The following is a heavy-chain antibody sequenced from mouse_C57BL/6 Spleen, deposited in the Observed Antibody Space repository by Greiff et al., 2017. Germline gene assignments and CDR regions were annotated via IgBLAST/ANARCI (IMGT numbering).Heavy chain of an antibody. D-gene: IGHD1-1*01. CDR3: ARLDPYYGSSPMDY. CDR1: GYAFSSSW. CDR2: IYPGDGDT. Sequence: QVQLQQSGPELVKPGASVKISCKASGYAFSSSWMNWVKQRPGKGLEWIGRIYPGDGDTNYNGKFKGKATLTADKSSSTAYMQLSSLTSEDSAVYFCARLDPYYGSSPMDYWGQGTSVTVSS. V-gene: IGHV1-82*01. J-gene: IGHJ4*01.